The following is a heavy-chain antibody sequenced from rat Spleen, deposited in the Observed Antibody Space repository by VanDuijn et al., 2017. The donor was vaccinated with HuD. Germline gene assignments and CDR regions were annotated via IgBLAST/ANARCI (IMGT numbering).Heavy chain of an antibody. CDR1: GFTFSSYW. Sequence: EVQLVETGGGLVQPGRSLKLSCVASGFTFSSYWMYWVRQAPGKGLEWIGEINQDSSTIKFTPSVKDRFTISRDNAQNTLYLQMNKLESDDTAIYYCAREEAGVDYWGQGVMVTVSS. J-gene: IGHJ2*01. D-gene: IGHD1-11*01. V-gene: IGHV4-2*01. CDR2: INQDSSTI. CDR3: AREEAGVDY.